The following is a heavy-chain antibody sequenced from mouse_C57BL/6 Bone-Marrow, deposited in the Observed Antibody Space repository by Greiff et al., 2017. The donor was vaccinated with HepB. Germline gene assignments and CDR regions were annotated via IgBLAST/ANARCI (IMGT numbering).Heavy chain of an antibody. CDR1: GFTFSDYG. J-gene: IGHJ1*03. CDR2: ISSGSSTI. D-gene: IGHD1-1*01. CDR3: ARDYYGSSYWYFDV. Sequence: EVQVVESGGGLVKLGGSRKLSCAASGFTFSDYGMHGVRQAPERGLEWVAYISSGSSTIYYADTVKGRFTISRDNAKNTLFLQMTSLRSEDTAMYYCARDYYGSSYWYFDVWGTGTTVTVSS. V-gene: IGHV5-17*01.